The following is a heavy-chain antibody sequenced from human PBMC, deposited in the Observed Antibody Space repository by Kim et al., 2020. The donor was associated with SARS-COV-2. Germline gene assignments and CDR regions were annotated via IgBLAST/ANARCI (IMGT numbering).Heavy chain of an antibody. CDR1: GGSISSYGYY. CDR3: ARLLSSGWPDY. CDR2: IYHFGNT. J-gene: IGHJ4*02. D-gene: IGHD6-19*01. V-gene: IGHV4-39*01. Sequence: SETLSLTCSVSGGSISSYGYYWGWIRQPPGKGLEWIGNIYHFGNTDFNPSLKTRVAMSIDTSKNEFSLRLSSVAAADTAFYYCARLLSSGWPDYWGQGALVTVSS.